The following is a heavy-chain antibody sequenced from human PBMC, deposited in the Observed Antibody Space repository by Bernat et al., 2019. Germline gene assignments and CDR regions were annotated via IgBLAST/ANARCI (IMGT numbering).Heavy chain of an antibody. CDR3: ARRRSIPSSSPLSY. CDR1: GGTFSSYA. CDR2: MNPNSGNT. J-gene: IGHJ4*02. D-gene: IGHD6-6*01. V-gene: IGHV1-8*02. Sequence: QVQLVQSGAEVKKPGSSVKVSCKASGGTFSSYAISWVRQAPGQGLEWMGGMNPNSGNTGYAQKFQGRVTMTRNTSISTAYMELSSLRSEDTAVYYCARRRSIPSSSPLSYWGQGTLVTVSS.